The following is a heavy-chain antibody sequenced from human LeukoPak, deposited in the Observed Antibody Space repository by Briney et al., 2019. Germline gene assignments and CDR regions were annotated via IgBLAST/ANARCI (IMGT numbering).Heavy chain of an antibody. V-gene: IGHV4-59*01. CDR1: GGSISGYF. D-gene: IGHD6-6*01. J-gene: IGHJ4*02. CDR3: ARSSSSRNDGLFDY. Sequence: SETLSLTCTVSGGSISGYFWSWIRQPPGKGLKWIGYTYYSGDTNYNPSFKSRLTISVDSSKNQLSLDLSSVTAADTAVYYCARSSSSRNDGLFDYWGQGTLVTVSS. CDR2: TYYSGDT.